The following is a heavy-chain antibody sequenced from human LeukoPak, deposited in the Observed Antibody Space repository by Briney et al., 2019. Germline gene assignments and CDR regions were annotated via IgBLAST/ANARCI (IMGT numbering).Heavy chain of an antibody. D-gene: IGHD6-6*01. CDR1: GFTFSSYS. Sequence: GGSLRLSCAASGFTFSSYSMNWVRQAPGKGLEWVSSISSSSSYIYYADSVKGRFPISRDNAKNSLYLQMNSLRAEDTAVYYCARGPPRRIAARPNAFDIWGQGTTVTVSS. V-gene: IGHV3-21*01. J-gene: IGHJ3*02. CDR3: ARGPPRRIAARPNAFDI. CDR2: ISSSSSYI.